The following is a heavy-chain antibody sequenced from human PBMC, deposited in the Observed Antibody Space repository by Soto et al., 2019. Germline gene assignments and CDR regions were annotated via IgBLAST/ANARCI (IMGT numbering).Heavy chain of an antibody. J-gene: IGHJ4*02. CDR1: GFEFSKYW. CDR3: AAGLGGVDY. CDR2: IKHDGSEK. V-gene: IGHV3-7*05. Sequence: GGSLRLSCAASGFEFSKYWMSWVRQAPGKGLEWVANIKHDGSEKYYVDSVKGRFTASRDNAKNSLHLQMNSLRAEDTAVYYCAAGLGGVDYWGQGSLVTVSS. D-gene: IGHD3-16*01.